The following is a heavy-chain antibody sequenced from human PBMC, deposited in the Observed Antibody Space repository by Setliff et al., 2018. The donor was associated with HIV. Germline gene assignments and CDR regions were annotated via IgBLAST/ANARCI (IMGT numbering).Heavy chain of an antibody. CDR2: IIPIFGIT. CDR3: ARGISPLDYMDV. CDR1: GGTFSSYA. J-gene: IGHJ6*03. V-gene: IGHV1-69*05. Sequence: SVKVSCKASGGTFSSYAISWVRQAPGQGLEWMGGIIPIFGITNYAQKFQGRVTITTDESTTTAYMELSSLRSEDTALYYCARGISPLDYMDVWGKGTTVTV.